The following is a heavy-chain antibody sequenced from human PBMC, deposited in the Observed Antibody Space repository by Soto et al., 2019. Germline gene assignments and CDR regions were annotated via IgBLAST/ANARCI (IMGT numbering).Heavy chain of an antibody. Sequence: GGSLRLSCAASGFTFSNAWMSWVRQAPGKGLEWVGRIKSKTDGGTTDYAAPVKGRFTISRDDSKNTLYLQMNSLKTEDTAVYYCTTSRPLIVGATGAFDIWGQGTMVTVSS. CDR1: GFTFSNAW. D-gene: IGHD1-26*01. CDR3: TTSRPLIVGATGAFDI. V-gene: IGHV3-15*01. CDR2: IKSKTDGGTT. J-gene: IGHJ3*02.